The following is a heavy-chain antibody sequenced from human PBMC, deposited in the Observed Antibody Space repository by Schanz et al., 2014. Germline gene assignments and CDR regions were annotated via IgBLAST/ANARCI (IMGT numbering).Heavy chain of an antibody. Sequence: QVQLQESGPGLVKPSETLSLTCTVSGGSISNYYWSWIRQPPGKGLEWIGYIYYSGTTNYNPSLKSRVTISVDTSNNQFSLRLSSVTAADTAVYFCARVGGGILTSWYSLDSWGQGTLVTVSS. CDR3: ARVGGGILTSWYSLDS. CDR2: IYYSGTT. CDR1: GGSISNYY. V-gene: IGHV4-59*01. J-gene: IGHJ4*02. D-gene: IGHD2-8*02.